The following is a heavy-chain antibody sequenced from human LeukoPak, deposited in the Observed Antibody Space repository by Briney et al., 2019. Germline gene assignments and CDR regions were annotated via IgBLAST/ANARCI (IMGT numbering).Heavy chain of an antibody. J-gene: IGHJ4*02. Sequence: PGGSLRLSCAASGFTVSSNYMSWVRQAPGQGLEWVLVIYSGGSTYYADSVKGRFTISRDSSKNTLYLQMNSLRAEDTAVYYCARAAAGKIDYWGKGTLVTVSS. CDR2: IYSGGST. CDR3: ARAAAGKIDY. V-gene: IGHV3-53*01. D-gene: IGHD6-13*01. CDR1: GFTVSSNY.